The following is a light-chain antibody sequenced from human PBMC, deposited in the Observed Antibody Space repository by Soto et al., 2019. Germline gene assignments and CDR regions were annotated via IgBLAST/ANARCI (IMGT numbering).Light chain of an antibody. CDR1: SSNIGVNY. Sequence: QSVLTQPPSASGTPGQRATISCSGSSSNIGVNYVYWYQQLPGTAPKLLIYRNIQRPSGVPDRFSGSKSGTSASLAISGLRSEDEADYYCAAWDDSLSGVVFGGGTKLNVL. CDR2: RNI. CDR3: AAWDDSLSGVV. V-gene: IGLV1-47*01. J-gene: IGLJ3*02.